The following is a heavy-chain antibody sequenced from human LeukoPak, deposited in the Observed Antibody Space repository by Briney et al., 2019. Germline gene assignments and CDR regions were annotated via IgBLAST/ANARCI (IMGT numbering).Heavy chain of an antibody. CDR3: ARVPLHDASGRYYPH. V-gene: IGHV1-3*04. J-gene: IGHJ1*01. CDR1: GYTFTNYG. Sequence: GASVKVSCKTSGYTFTNYGMHGVRQAPRQSLEWMGWINTGNGNTKSSQKFQDRVTLTRDTSASTAYMELNSLSSEDTAVYFCARVPLHDASGRYYPHWGQGTLVTVSS. CDR2: INTGNGNT. D-gene: IGHD1-26*01.